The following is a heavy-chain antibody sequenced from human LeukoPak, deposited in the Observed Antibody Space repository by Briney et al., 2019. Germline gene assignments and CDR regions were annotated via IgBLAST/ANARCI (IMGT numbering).Heavy chain of an antibody. Sequence: SGGSLRLSCAGSGFTFSSHAMNWVRQAPDKGLEWVAIISFDGRTKHYAESVKGRFTVSRDNPKSTVHLEMNSLRPEDTAVYYCAREDSGWQFDYWGQGTLVTVSS. V-gene: IGHV3-30*04. D-gene: IGHD6-19*01. CDR1: GFTFSSHA. J-gene: IGHJ4*02. CDR2: ISFDGRTK. CDR3: AREDSGWQFDY.